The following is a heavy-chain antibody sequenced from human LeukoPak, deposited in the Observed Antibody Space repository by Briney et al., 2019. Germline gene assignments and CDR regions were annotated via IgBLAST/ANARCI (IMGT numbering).Heavy chain of an antibody. J-gene: IGHJ4*02. Sequence: ASVKVSCKASGYTFTGYYMHWVRQAPGQGLEWMGWINPNSGGTNYAQKFQGRVTITRDTSISTAYMELSRLRSDDTAVYYCARVTGIRRGYGLDYWGQGTLVTVSS. V-gene: IGHV1-2*02. D-gene: IGHD3-22*01. CDR3: ARVTGIRRGYGLDY. CDR1: GYTFTGYY. CDR2: INPNSGGT.